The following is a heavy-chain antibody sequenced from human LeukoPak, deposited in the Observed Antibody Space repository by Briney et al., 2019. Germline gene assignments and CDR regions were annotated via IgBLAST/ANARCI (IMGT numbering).Heavy chain of an antibody. CDR1: GFTFDDYA. V-gene: IGHV3-9*01. CDR2: ISWNSGSI. Sequence: PGRSLRLSCAASGFTFDDYAMHWVRQAPGKGLEWVSGISWNSGSIGYAHSVKGRFTISRDNAKNSLYLQMNSLRAEDTALYYCAKDVGESRFYFDYWGQGTLVTVSS. D-gene: IGHD3-10*01. J-gene: IGHJ4*02. CDR3: AKDVGESRFYFDY.